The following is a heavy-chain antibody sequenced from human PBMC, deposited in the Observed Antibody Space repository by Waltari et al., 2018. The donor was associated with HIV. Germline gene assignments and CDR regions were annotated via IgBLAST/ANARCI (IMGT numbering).Heavy chain of an antibody. Sequence: EVQLVESGGGLVQPGGSLRLSCAAYGFTFSTYDMHWVRQATGKGLEWFSTVAPAGDTYYPGSVKGRFTISRENAKNSLYLQMNSLRAEDTAVYYCAALGSFYSWGQGTLVTVSS. CDR3: AALGSFYS. V-gene: IGHV3-13*01. J-gene: IGHJ5*01. D-gene: IGHD1-26*01. CDR1: GFTFSTYD. CDR2: VAPAGDT.